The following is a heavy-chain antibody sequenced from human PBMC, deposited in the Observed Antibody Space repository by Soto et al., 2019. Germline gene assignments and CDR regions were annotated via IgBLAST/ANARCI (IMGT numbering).Heavy chain of an antibody. D-gene: IGHD2-2*01. V-gene: IGHV4-34*01. Sequence: PSETLSLTCAVYGGSFSGYSWSWIRQPPERGLEWIGEIDHSGNAKYNPSLKSRVTISLDTSKNQFSLKLSSVTAADTAVFYCESEINRYSTARFDHWGPGTLVTVSS. CDR2: IDHSGNA. J-gene: IGHJ5*02. CDR3: ESEINRYSTARFDH. CDR1: GGSFSGYS.